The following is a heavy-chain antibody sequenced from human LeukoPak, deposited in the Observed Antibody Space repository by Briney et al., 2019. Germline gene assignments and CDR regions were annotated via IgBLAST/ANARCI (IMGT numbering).Heavy chain of an antibody. Sequence: SETLSLTCTVSGGSISSNNYYWGWLRQPPGMGLEWIATIYYSGSTYYNPSLKSRVTISVDTSKNQFSLKLSSVTAADTAVYYCAGDGDRTNWYYYWGQGTLVTVSS. D-gene: IGHD6-13*01. CDR2: IYYSGST. J-gene: IGHJ4*02. V-gene: IGHV4-39*01. CDR3: AGDGDRTNWYYY. CDR1: GGSISSNNYY.